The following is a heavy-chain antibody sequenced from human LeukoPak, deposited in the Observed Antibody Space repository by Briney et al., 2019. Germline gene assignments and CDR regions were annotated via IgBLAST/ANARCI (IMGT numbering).Heavy chain of an antibody. CDR3: AKSYCSGGTCHSYLPYFFDY. D-gene: IGHD2-15*01. Sequence: PGGSLRLSCAASGFTFSNFAMSWVRQTPGKGLQWVSSISDGGHGTYFADSVRGRFTLSRDNSNNIVYLQMNNLGVEDTAMYYCAKSYCSGGTCHSYLPYFFDYWGQGTLVTVSS. V-gene: IGHV3-23*01. CDR2: ISDGGHGT. CDR1: GFTFSNFA. J-gene: IGHJ4*02.